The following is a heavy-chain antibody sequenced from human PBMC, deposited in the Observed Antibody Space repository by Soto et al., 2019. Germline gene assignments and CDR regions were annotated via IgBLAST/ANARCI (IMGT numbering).Heavy chain of an antibody. V-gene: IGHV3-72*01. J-gene: IGHJ1*01. CDR3: AVDSGDVYFQH. CDR2: IRNKANSYTT. CDR1: GFTFSDHY. Sequence: EVQLVESGGGLVQPGGSLRLSCAASGFTFSDHYMDWVRQVPGKGLEWVGRIRNKANSYTTGYAASVKGRFTISRDDSESSLYLQMNSLKTDDTAVYSCAVDSGDVYFQHWGQGTLVTVSS. D-gene: IGHD2-21*01.